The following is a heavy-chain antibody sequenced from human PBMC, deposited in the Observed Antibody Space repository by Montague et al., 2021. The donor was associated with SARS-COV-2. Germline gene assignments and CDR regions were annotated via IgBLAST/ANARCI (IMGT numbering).Heavy chain of an antibody. Sequence: SETLSLTCSVSGGSMSSYHWVWIRQPPGKGLEWIGYASYRGSTXXXLSMKSRVTISLDTSKNRFSLRVTSVTVADTAVYYCARDVRYYYDQWGQGILVTVSS. CDR1: GGSMSSYH. V-gene: IGHV4-59*01. CDR2: ASYRGST. J-gene: IGHJ4*02. D-gene: IGHD3-10*01. CDR3: ARDVRYYYDQ.